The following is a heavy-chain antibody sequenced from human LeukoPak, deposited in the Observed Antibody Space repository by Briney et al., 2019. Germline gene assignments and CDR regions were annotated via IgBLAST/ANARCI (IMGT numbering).Heavy chain of an antibody. J-gene: IGHJ6*03. CDR2: ITSSGTYI. D-gene: IGHD1-26*01. Sequence: GGSLRLSCAASGFTVSSNYMNWVRQAPGRALEWVSSITSSGTYIFYADSVKGRFTISRDNAKNSLYLQRNSLGPEDTAVYYCARDPYSGNYGNYYYYYMDVWGKGTTVTISS. V-gene: IGHV3-21*01. CDR3: ARDPYSGNYGNYYYYYMDV. CDR1: GFTVSSNY.